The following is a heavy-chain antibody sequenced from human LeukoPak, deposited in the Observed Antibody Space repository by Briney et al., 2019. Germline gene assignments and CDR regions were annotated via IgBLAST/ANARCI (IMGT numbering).Heavy chain of an antibody. Sequence: SETLSLTFTVSGGSISSYYWSWIRQPPGKGLEWIGYIYYSGSTNYNPSLKSRVTISVDTSKNQFSLKLSSVTAADTAVYYCARVTGSFHYYYYYMDVWGKGTTVTVSS. J-gene: IGHJ6*03. V-gene: IGHV4-59*01. CDR1: GGSISSYY. D-gene: IGHD1-14*01. CDR3: ARVTGSFHYYYYYMDV. CDR2: IYYSGST.